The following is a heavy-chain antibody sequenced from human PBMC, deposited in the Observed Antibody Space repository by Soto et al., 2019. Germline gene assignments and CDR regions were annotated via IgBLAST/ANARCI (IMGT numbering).Heavy chain of an antibody. D-gene: IGHD2-15*01. CDR1: GFTVSSNY. Sequence: EVQLVESGGGLVQPGGSLRLSCAASGFTVSSNYMSWVRQAPGKGLEWVSVIYSGGSTYYADSVKGRFTISRHNSKNTLYRQMSSLRAEDTAVYYCARDLNGCSGGSCYSLWGQGTLVTVSS. J-gene: IGHJ4*02. CDR3: ARDLNGCSGGSCYSL. CDR2: IYSGGST. V-gene: IGHV3-53*04.